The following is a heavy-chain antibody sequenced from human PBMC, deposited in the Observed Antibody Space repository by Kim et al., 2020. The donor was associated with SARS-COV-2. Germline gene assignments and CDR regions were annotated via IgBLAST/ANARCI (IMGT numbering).Heavy chain of an antibody. J-gene: IGHJ4*02. CDR3: ARAGSEIVVVPAALGYFDY. V-gene: IGHV3-30-3*01. CDR1: GFTFSSYA. CDR2: ISYDGSNK. D-gene: IGHD2-2*01. Sequence: GGSLRLSCAASGFTFSSYAMHWVRQAPGKGLEWVAVISYDGSNKYYADSVKGRFTISRDNSKNTLYLQMNSLRAEDTAVYYCARAGSEIVVVPAALGYFDYWGQGTLVTVSS.